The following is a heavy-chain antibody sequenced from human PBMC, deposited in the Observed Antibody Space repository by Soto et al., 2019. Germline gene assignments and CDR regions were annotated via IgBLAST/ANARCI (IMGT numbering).Heavy chain of an antibody. CDR3: AKELTGWGRNWFDT. D-gene: IGHD3-16*01. CDR1: GFNFSAYA. J-gene: IGHJ5*02. Sequence: GGSLRLSCSASGFNFSAYAMSWVRQAPGKGLEWVAFILNSGDKTFHAESVKGRFTISRDNSKNTVSLQLNTLRAEDTAVYYCAKELTGWGRNWFDTWGQGTLVTVSS. CDR2: ILNSGDKT. V-gene: IGHV3-23*01.